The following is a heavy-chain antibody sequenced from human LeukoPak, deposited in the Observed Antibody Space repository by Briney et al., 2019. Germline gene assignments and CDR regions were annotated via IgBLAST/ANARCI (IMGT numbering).Heavy chain of an antibody. J-gene: IGHJ3*02. CDR2: ISGSGGST. CDR1: GFTFSSYA. Sequence: SGGSLRLSCAASGFTFSSYAMSWVRQAPGKGLKWVSAISGSGGSTYYADSVKGRFTISRDNSKNTLYLQMNSLRAEDTAVYYCAKVSHTAMVNPVDAFDIWGQGTMVTVSS. CDR3: AKVSHTAMVNPVDAFDI. V-gene: IGHV3-23*01. D-gene: IGHD5-18*01.